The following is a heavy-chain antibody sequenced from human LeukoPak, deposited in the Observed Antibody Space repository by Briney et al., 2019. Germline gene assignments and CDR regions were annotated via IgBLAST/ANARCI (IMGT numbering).Heavy chain of an antibody. D-gene: IGHD3-3*01. V-gene: IGHV3-49*03. J-gene: IGHJ4*02. CDR1: RFSFGDYA. CDR2: IRSKAYGRTT. CDR3: TRNPYYDFCCFDY. Sequence: GRSLRLSCTASRFSFGDYAMSWFRQAPGKGLEWVGFIRSKAYGRTTEYAASVKGRFTISKDDSKSIAYLQMNSLKTEDTAVYYCTRNPYYDFCCFDYWGQGTLVTVSS.